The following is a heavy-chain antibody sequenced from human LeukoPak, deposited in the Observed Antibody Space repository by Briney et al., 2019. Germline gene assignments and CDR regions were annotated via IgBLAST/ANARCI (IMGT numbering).Heavy chain of an antibody. J-gene: IGHJ4*02. D-gene: IGHD5-24*01. CDR3: ARDPEMATINNYFDY. Sequence: GRSLRLSCAASGFTFSSYGMHWVRQAPGKGLEWVAVIWYDGSNKYYADSVKGRFTISRDNSKNTLYLQMNSLRAEDTAVYYCARDPEMATINNYFDYWGQGILVTVSS. CDR1: GFTFSSYG. CDR2: IWYDGSNK. V-gene: IGHV3-33*01.